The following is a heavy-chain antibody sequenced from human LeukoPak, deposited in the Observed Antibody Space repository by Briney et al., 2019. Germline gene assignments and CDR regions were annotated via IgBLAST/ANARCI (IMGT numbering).Heavy chain of an antibody. D-gene: IGHD3-16*01. CDR1: GYTFTSYD. CDR2: MNPNSGNT. CDR3: VRVPRELGAY. Sequence: GASVKVSCKASGYTFTSYDINWVRQATGQGLEWMGWMNPNSGNTGYAQKFQGRVTMTRDTSISTAYMELSSLRSEDTALYYCVRVPRELGAYWSQGTLVTVSS. J-gene: IGHJ4*02. V-gene: IGHV1-8*01.